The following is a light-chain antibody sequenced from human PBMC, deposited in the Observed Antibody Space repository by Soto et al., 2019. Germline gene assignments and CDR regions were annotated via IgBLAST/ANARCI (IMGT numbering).Light chain of an antibody. Sequence: QLVLTQSPSASASLGASVKLTCTLSSGHSSYAIAWHQQQPEKGPRYLMKLNSDGSHSKGDGIPDRFSGSSSGAERYLTISSLQSEAEADYYCQTWGTGIPVVFGGGTKLTVL. CDR2: LNSDGSH. V-gene: IGLV4-69*01. CDR3: QTWGTGIPVV. CDR1: SGHSSYA. J-gene: IGLJ2*01.